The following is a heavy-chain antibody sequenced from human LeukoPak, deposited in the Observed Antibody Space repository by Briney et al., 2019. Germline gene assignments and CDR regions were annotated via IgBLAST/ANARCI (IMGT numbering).Heavy chain of an antibody. CDR2: IYYSGST. Sequence: SETPSLTCAVYGGSFSGYYWSWVRQPPGKGLEWIGSIYYSGSTYYNPSLKSRVTISLDTSKNQFSLKLSSVTAADTAVYYCARDLWYSSSWYYDAFDIWGQGTLVTVSS. CDR1: GGSFSGYY. J-gene: IGHJ3*02. D-gene: IGHD6-13*01. V-gene: IGHV4-34*01. CDR3: ARDLWYSSSWYYDAFDI.